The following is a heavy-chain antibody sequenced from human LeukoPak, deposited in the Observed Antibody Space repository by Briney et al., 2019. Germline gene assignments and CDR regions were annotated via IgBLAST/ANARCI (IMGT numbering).Heavy chain of an antibody. CDR2: LNLDGSST. Sequence: GGSLRLSCAASGFTFNRYIMNWLRQAPGKGLEWAGNLNLDGSSTYYADSLRGRVIISRDNSKNTLFLQLNSMTPDDTAVYYCARGETGRGDYFDFWGQGTPVAVSS. J-gene: IGHJ4*02. D-gene: IGHD2-15*01. CDR1: GFTFNRYI. CDR3: ARGETGRGDYFDF. V-gene: IGHV3-23*01.